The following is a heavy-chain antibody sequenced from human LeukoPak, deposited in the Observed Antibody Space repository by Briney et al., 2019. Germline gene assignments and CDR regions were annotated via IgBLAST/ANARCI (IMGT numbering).Heavy chain of an antibody. V-gene: IGHV3-53*01. J-gene: IGHJ6*03. Sequence: GGSLRLSCVASGFSVSRQYMSWVRQAPGKGLEWVAVIYSGGAVHYADSVRGRFAISRDNSMDTLYLQMNSLRDDDSAVYYCTRPPIPLWIGESILNYSHMDVWGKGTTVIVSS. CDR3: TRPPIPLWIGESILNYSHMDV. CDR2: IYSGGAV. D-gene: IGHD3-10*01. CDR1: GFSVSRQY.